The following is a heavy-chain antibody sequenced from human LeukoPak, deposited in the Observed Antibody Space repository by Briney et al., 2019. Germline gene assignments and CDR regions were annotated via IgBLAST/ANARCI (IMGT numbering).Heavy chain of an antibody. Sequence: SETLSLTCTVSGGSISDFYWSWIRQPPGKGLDWIGYIYHGGSTNHNPSLKSRVALSVDTSKNQFSLKLNSVTAADTAVYYCARGGGGWSGRSWSNYWFFDLWGRGTLVTVSS. CDR2: IYHGGST. V-gene: IGHV4-59*01. CDR3: ARGGGGWSGRSWSNYWFFDL. J-gene: IGHJ2*01. D-gene: IGHD6-13*01. CDR1: GGSISDFY.